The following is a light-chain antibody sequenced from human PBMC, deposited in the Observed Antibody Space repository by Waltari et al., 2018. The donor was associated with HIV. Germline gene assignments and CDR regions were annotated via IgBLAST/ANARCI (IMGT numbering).Light chain of an antibody. CDR1: QSVSSN. CDR2: GAS. Sequence: EIVMTQSPATLSVSPGERATLSCRASQSVSSNLAWYQQEPGHAPRLLIYGASTRATGIPARFSGSGSGTEFTLTIGSLQSEDFAVYYCQQYHNWPLTFGGGTKVEIK. J-gene: IGKJ4*01. V-gene: IGKV3-15*01. CDR3: QQYHNWPLT.